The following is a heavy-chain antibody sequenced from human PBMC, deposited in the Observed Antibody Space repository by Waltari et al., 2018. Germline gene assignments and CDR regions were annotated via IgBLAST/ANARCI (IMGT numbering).Heavy chain of an antibody. CDR1: GFTFSSYA. Sequence: EVQLLASGGGLVQPGGSLRLSCAASGFTFSSYAMRWVRQAPGKGREWVSVLYSGGITYYADSVKGRFTISRDNSKNTLYLQMNSLRAEDTAVYYCAKDNDQFTINYWGQGTLVTVSS. CDR3: AKDNDQFTINY. D-gene: IGHD3-3*01. CDR2: LYSGGIT. V-gene: IGHV3-23*03. J-gene: IGHJ4*02.